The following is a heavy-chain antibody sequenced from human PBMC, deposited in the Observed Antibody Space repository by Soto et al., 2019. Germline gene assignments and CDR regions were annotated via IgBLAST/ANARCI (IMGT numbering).Heavy chain of an antibody. J-gene: IGHJ4*02. CDR1: GFTFSSYA. V-gene: IGHV3-23*01. D-gene: IGHD3-22*01. CDR3: AKDPEVNMIVVVTQGY. CDR2: ISGSGGST. Sequence: PGGSLRLSCAASGFTFSSYAMSWVRQAPGKGLEWVSAISGSGGSTYYADSVKGRFTISRDNSKNTLYLQMNSLRAEDTAVYYCAKDPEVNMIVVVTQGYWGQGTLVTVSS.